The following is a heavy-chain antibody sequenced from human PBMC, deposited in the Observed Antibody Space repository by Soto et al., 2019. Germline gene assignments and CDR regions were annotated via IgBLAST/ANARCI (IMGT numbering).Heavy chain of an antibody. D-gene: IGHD3-10*01. CDR1: GGSISSYY. CDR3: ARKGPYYGSGSYWPYYFDY. V-gene: IGHV4-59*01. Sequence: SETLSLTCTVSGGSISSYYWSWIRQPPGKGLEWIGYIYYSGSTNYNPSLKSRVTISVDTSKNQFSLKLSSVTAADTAVYYCARKGPYYGSGSYWPYYFDYWGQGTLVTVSS. CDR2: IYYSGST. J-gene: IGHJ4*02.